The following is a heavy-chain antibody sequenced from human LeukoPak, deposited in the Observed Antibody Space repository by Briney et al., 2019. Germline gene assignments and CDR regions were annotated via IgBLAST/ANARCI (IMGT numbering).Heavy chain of an antibody. CDR1: GFTFRNYA. J-gene: IGHJ4*02. CDR2: ISGSGDST. CDR3: AKRGGYETMAAFDY. V-gene: IGHV3-23*01. D-gene: IGHD3-10*01. Sequence: GGSLRLSCAASGFTFRNYAMSWVRQAPGKGLEWVSAISGSGDSTYYADSVKGRFTISRDNSKNTLYLQMNSLRAEDTAVYYCAKRGGYETMAAFDYWGQGTLVTVSS.